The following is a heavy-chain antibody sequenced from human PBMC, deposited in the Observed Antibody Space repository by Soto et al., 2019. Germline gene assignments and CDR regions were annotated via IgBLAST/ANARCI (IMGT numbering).Heavy chain of an antibody. V-gene: IGHV4-59*01. CDR2: IHSSGKS. J-gene: IGHJ5*02. CDR3: ARDQSGNDNGYSYWWFDP. Sequence: SETLSLTCTVSGGAFRSYFWSWIRQPPGKGLEWIGNIHSSGKSNYNPSFKSRVSMSIDPSKNRFSVRLTSVTAADTAVYYCARDQSGNDNGYSYWWFDPWGQGTLVTVSS. CDR1: GGAFRSYF. D-gene: IGHD3-22*01.